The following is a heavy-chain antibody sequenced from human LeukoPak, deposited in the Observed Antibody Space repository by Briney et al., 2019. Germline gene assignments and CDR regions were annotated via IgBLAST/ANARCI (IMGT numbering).Heavy chain of an antibody. J-gene: IGHJ4*02. CDR3: ASSILGAYYFDY. V-gene: IGHV1-69*05. Sequence: GTXXXYAISWVRQAPGQGVEWMGGIIPIFGTANYAQKFQGRVTITTDESTSTAYMELSSLRSEDTAVYYCASSILGAYYFDYWGQGTLVTVSS. CDR1: GTXXXYA. CDR2: IIPIFGTA.